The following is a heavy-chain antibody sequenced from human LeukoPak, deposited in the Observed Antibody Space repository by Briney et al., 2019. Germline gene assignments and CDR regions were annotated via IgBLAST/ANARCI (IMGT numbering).Heavy chain of an antibody. J-gene: IGHJ6*02. V-gene: IGHV1-2*02. CDR2: INPNSGGT. Sequence: GASVKVSCKASGYTFTGYYMHWVRQAPGQGLEWMGWINPNSGGTNYAQKFQGRVTMTRDTSISTAYMELSRLRSDDTVVYYCARDRGSLDGDYYYGMDVWGQGTTVTVSS. CDR1: GYTFTGYY. CDR3: ARDRGSLDGDYYYGMDV. D-gene: IGHD3/OR15-3a*01.